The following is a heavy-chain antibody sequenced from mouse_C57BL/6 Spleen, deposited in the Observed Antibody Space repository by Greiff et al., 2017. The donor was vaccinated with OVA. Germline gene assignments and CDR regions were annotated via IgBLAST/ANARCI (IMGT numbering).Heavy chain of an antibody. V-gene: IGHV1-53*01. J-gene: IGHJ2*01. CDR1: GYTFTSYW. D-gene: IGHD1-1*01. CDR3: ARGIYGSSYVDY. CDR2: INPSNGGT. Sequence: QVQLKQPGTELVKPGASVKLSCKASGYTFTSYWMHWVKQRPGQGLEWIGNINPSNGGTNYNEKFKSKATLTVDKSSSTAYMQLSSLTSEDSAVYYCARGIYGSSYVDYWGQGTTLTVSS.